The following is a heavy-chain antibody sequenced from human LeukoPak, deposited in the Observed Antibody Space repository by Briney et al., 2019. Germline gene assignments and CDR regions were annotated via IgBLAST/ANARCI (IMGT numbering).Heavy chain of an antibody. Sequence: SVKVSRKASGYTFTSYGISWVRQAPGQGLEWMGWISAYNGNTNYAQKLQGRVTMTTDTSTSTAYMELRSLRSDDTAVYYCARSRDYYDSSGITNDYWGQGTLVTVSS. J-gene: IGHJ4*02. CDR2: ISAYNGNT. V-gene: IGHV1-18*01. D-gene: IGHD3-22*01. CDR3: ARSRDYYDSSGITNDY. CDR1: GYTFTSYG.